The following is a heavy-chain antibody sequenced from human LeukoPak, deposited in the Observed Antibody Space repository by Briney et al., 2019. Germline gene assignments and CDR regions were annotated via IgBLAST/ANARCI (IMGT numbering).Heavy chain of an antibody. CDR3: ATDDKYAPSS. Sequence: GRSLRLSCVASGLAFSSYSMHWVRQVPGKGLEWVGVISYDGSDEYYTDSVKGRFTISRDNSKNTVYLQMNSLRAEDTAVYYCATDDKYAPSSWGQGTLVTVSS. CDR1: GLAFSSYS. J-gene: IGHJ5*02. D-gene: IGHD2-2*01. V-gene: IGHV3-30*04. CDR2: ISYDGSDE.